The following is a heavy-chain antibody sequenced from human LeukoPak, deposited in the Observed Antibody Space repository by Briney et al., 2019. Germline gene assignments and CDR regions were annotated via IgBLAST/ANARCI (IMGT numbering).Heavy chain of an antibody. CDR2: ISGSGGST. J-gene: IGHJ6*03. D-gene: IGHD3-16*01. CDR1: GFTFSSYA. Sequence: GGSLRLSCAASGFTFSSYAMSWVRQAPGKGLEWVSAISGSGGSTYYADSVKGRFTISRDNSKNTLYLQMNSLRAEDTAVDYCATDLGAPRYYYYYMDVWGKGTTVTVSS. V-gene: IGHV3-23*01. CDR3: ATDLGAPRYYYYYMDV.